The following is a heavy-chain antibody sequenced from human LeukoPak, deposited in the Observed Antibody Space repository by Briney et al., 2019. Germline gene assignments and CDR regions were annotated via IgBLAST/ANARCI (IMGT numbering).Heavy chain of an antibody. Sequence: GASVKVSCKASGYTFTSYGISWVRQAPGQGLEWMGWINAYNGNTNYAQKLQGRVTMTTDTSTSTAYMELRRLRSDDTAVYYCARDGDPKYYYDSSGYYSYWGQGTLVTVSS. D-gene: IGHD3-22*01. CDR1: GYTFTSYG. CDR2: INAYNGNT. CDR3: ARDGDPKYYYDSSGYYSY. V-gene: IGHV1-18*01. J-gene: IGHJ4*02.